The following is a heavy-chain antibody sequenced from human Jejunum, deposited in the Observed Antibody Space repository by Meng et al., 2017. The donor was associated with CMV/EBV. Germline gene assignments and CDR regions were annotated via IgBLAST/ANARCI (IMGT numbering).Heavy chain of an antibody. Sequence: CAASGFIFSNYVMSWVRWAPGKGLQWVSGITSRGGNTYYLASVNGRFTISRDNSKNTLYLQMNSLRAEDTAIYYCAKTGDGFTFDYWGQGTVVTVSS. CDR1: GFIFSNYV. CDR3: AKTGDGFTFDY. V-gene: IGHV3-23*01. D-gene: IGHD2-21*02. J-gene: IGHJ4*02. CDR2: ITSRGGNT.